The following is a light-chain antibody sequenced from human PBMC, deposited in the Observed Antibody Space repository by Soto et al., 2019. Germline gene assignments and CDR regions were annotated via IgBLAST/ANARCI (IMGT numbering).Light chain of an antibody. J-gene: IGKJ5*01. V-gene: IGKV3-20*01. CDR2: GAS. CDR3: QQYRNPLWT. CDR1: QSVSSSY. Sequence: CRSSQSVSSSYLAWYQQKPGQAPRLLIHGASSRATGIPDRFSGSGSRTDITLISSRRKPDDSAFYYCQQYRNPLWTFAQGTRLEI.